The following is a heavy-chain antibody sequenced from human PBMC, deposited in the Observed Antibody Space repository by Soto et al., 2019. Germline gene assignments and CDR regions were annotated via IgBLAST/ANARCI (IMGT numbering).Heavy chain of an antibody. V-gene: IGHV4-31*03. CDR3: ARAEKATIFGVPPPASGMDV. CDR2: IYYSGST. Sequence: TLSLTCTVSGGSISSSSYYWGWIRQHPGKGLEWIGYIYYSGSTYYNPSLKSRVTISVDTSKNQFSLKLSSVTAADTAVYYCARAEKATIFGVPPPASGMDVWGQGTTVTVSS. D-gene: IGHD3-3*01. CDR1: GGSISSSSYY. J-gene: IGHJ6*02.